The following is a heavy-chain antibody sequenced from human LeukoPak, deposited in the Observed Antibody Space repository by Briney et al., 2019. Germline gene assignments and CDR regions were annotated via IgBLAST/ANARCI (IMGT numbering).Heavy chain of an antibody. CDR1: GYTFTSYG. V-gene: IGHV1-18*01. J-gene: IGHJ4*02. D-gene: IGHD6-6*01. CDR2: ISAYNGNT. CDR3: ARVESSIAARPMDY. Sequence: GASVTVSCMASGYTFTSYGISGVRQAPGQGREGMGWISAYNGNTNYAQTLQGRVTMTTDTSTSTAYMELRSLRSDDTAVYYCARVESSIAARPMDYWGQGTLVTVSS.